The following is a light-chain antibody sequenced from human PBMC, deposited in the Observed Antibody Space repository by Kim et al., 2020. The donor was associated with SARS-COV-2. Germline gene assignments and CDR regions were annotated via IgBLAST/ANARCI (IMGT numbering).Light chain of an antibody. CDR2: YDS. CDR1: RIGSKG. J-gene: IGLJ1*01. V-gene: IGLV3-21*04. CDR3: QVWDTDNDHYV. Sequence: APGETARLACGRNRIGSKGVHWYQQKPGQAPVLVIYYDSDRPSGIPERFSGSNSGNTAALTISSVEAGDEADYYCQVWDTDNDHYVFATGTKVTVL.